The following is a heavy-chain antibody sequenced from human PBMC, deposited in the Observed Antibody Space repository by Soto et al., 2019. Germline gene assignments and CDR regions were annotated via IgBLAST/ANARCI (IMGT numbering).Heavy chain of an antibody. CDR2: VLPFLDIT. Sequence: QVQLVQSGSEVKKPGSSVRVSCKTSGDTFSIYTISWVRQAPGQGLEWMGRVLPFLDITSYSQRFQGRVTITADRSTTTAYMELTSLRSEDTAVYYCARDRDNSHWPNFDPWGQGTLGTVSS. V-gene: IGHV1-69*02. CDR1: GDTFSIYT. J-gene: IGHJ5*02. CDR3: ARDRDNSHWPNFDP. D-gene: IGHD1-1*01.